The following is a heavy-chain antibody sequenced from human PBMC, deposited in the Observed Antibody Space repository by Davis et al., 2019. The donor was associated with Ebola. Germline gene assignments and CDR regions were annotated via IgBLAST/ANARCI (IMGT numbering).Heavy chain of an antibody. V-gene: IGHV1-2*06. CDR2: IITNSGGT. CDR1: GYTFTAYN. J-gene: IGHJ4*02. D-gene: IGHD5-18*01. Sequence: ASVKVSCKASGYTFTAYNLHWVRQVPGHGLEWMGRIITNSGGTNYAKNFQGRVTMTRDTSISTAYMELSRLTSDDTAVYYCARGHNYGFEYWGQGTLVTVSS. CDR3: ARGHNYGFEY.